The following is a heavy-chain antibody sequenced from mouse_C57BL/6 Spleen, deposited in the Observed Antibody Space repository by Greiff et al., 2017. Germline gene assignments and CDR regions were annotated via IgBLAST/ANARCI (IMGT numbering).Heavy chain of an antibody. CDR3: ARRETLKSGAMDY. J-gene: IGHJ4*01. Sequence: EVQLVESGGGLVQPGGSLKLSCAASGFTFSDYGMAWVRQAPRKGPEWVAFISNLAYSIYYADTVTGRFTISRENAKNTLYLEMSSLRSEDTAMYYCARRETLKSGAMDYWGQGTSVTVSS. CDR1: GFTFSDYG. V-gene: IGHV5-15*01. CDR2: ISNLAYSI.